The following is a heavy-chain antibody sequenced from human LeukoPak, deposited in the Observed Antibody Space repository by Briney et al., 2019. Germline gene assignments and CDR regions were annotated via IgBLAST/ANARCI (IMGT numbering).Heavy chain of an antibody. CDR3: ARDGGHGYSFDY. Sequence: SETLSLTCTVSGGSISSGSYYWSWIRQPPGKGLEWIGSIYYSGSTYHNPSLKSRVTISVDTSKNQFSLRLSSVTAADTAVYYCARDGGHGYSFDYWGQGTLVTVSS. CDR2: IYYSGST. CDR1: GGSISSGSYY. D-gene: IGHD2-15*01. J-gene: IGHJ4*02. V-gene: IGHV4-39*01.